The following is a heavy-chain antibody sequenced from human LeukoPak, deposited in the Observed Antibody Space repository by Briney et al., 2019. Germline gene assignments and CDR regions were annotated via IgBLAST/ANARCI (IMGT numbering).Heavy chain of an antibody. Sequence: SETLSLTCTVSGGSISSYYWSWIRQPAGKGLEWIGYIYYSGSTNYNPSLKSRVTISVDTSKNQFSLKLSSVTAADTAVYYCARAITGLWFGEGGWFDPWGQGTLVTVSS. CDR2: IYYSGST. J-gene: IGHJ5*02. CDR1: GGSISSYY. CDR3: ARAITGLWFGEGGWFDP. V-gene: IGHV4-59*01. D-gene: IGHD3-10*01.